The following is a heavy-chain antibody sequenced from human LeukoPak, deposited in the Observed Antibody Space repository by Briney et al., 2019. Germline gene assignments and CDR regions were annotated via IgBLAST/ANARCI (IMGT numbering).Heavy chain of an antibody. J-gene: IGHJ4*02. CDR3: ARGRFGYCSSTSCYYFDY. CDR1: GFTFSSYW. V-gene: IGHV3-21*01. Sequence: PGGSLRLSCAASGFTFSSYWMHWVRQAPGKGLEWVSSISSSSSYIYYADSVKGRFTISRDNAKNSLYLQMNSLRAEDTAVYYCARGRFGYCSSTSCYYFDYWGQGTLVTVSS. CDR2: ISSSSSYI. D-gene: IGHD2-2*01.